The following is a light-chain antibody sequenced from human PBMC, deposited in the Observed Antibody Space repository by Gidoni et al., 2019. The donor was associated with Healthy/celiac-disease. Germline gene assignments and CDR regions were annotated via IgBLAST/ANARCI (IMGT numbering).Light chain of an antibody. CDR1: RSNIGAGYD. CDR2: GNS. Sequence: QSVLTQPPSVSGAPGQRVTISCTGIRSNIGAGYDVHWYQQLPGTAPKLLIYGNSNRPSGVPDRFSGSKSGTSASLAITGLQAEDEADYYCQSYDSSLSGSEVFGGGTKLTVL. J-gene: IGLJ3*02. V-gene: IGLV1-40*01. CDR3: QSYDSSLSGSEV.